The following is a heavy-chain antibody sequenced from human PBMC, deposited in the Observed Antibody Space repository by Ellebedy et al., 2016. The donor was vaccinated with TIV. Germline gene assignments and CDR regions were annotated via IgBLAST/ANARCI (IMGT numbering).Heavy chain of an antibody. CDR2: ISYDGSNA. CDR1: GFTFSNYG. CDR3: THQQSGPGNYWNFDL. V-gene: IGHV3-30*03. Sequence: GGSLRLXXAASGFTFSNYGLHWIRQAPGKGLGWVAIISYDGSNAFYADSVKGRFTISRDNSKNTLYLQINSLRAEDTAVYYYTHQQSGPGNYWNFDLWGRGTLVTVSS. J-gene: IGHJ2*01. D-gene: IGHD4-23*01.